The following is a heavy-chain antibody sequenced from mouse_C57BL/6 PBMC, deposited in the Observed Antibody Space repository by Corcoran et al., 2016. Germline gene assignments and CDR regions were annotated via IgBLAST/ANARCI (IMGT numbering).Heavy chain of an antibody. CDR1: GYTFTDYY. CDR3: ARIANWDPFDY. Sequence: QVQLQQSGPELVKPGASVKLSCKASGYTFTDYYINWVKQRPGQGLEWIARIYPGSGNTYYNEKFKGKATLTAEKSSSTAYMQLSSLTSEDSAVYFCARIANWDPFDYWGQGTTLTVSS. D-gene: IGHD4-1*01. J-gene: IGHJ2*01. CDR2: IYPGSGNT. V-gene: IGHV1-76*01.